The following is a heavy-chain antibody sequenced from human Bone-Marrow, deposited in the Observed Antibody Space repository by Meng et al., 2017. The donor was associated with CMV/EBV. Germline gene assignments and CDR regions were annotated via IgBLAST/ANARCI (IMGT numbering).Heavy chain of an antibody. J-gene: IGHJ4*02. Sequence: SEPLSLPCTVSGGSISSYYWSWIRQPPGKGLEWIGYIYYSGSTNYNPSLKSRVTISVDTSKNQFSLKLSSVTAADTAVYYCARVGRRELLPEYWGQGTLVTVSS. D-gene: IGHD1-26*01. CDR3: ARVGRRELLPEY. CDR1: GGSISSYY. CDR2: IYYSGST. V-gene: IGHV4-59*01.